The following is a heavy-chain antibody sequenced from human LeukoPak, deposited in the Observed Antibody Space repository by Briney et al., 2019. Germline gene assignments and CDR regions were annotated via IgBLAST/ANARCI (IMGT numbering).Heavy chain of an antibody. D-gene: IGHD2-21*02. CDR3: ARVMTAITNWFDP. J-gene: IGHJ5*02. CDR2: IYSDGST. V-gene: IGHV3-66*01. CDR1: GLTVSSNY. Sequence: GESLRLSCAVSGLTVSSNYMSWVRQAPGKGLEWVSIIYSDGSTYYADSVKGRFTISRDNSKNTLNLQMNNLRVEDTAVYYCARVMTAITNWFDPWGQGTLVTVSS.